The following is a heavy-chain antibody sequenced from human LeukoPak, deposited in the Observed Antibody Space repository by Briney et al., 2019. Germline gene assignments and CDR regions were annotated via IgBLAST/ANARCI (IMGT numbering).Heavy chain of an antibody. CDR2: IYYSGST. V-gene: IGHV4-30-4*01. J-gene: IGHJ4*02. CDR3: ARRSSIAARLWDY. D-gene: IGHD6-6*01. CDR1: GGSISSGDYY. Sequence: PSETLSLTCTVSGGSISSGDYYWSWIRQPPGKGLEWIGYIYYSGSTYYNPSLKSRVTISVDTSKNQFSLKLSSVTAADTAVYYCARRSSIAARLWDYWGQGTLVTVSS.